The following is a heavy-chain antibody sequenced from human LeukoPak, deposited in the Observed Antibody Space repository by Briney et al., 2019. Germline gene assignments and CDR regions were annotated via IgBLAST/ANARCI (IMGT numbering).Heavy chain of an antibody. V-gene: IGHV1-2*02. CDR1: GYTFTSYD. J-gene: IGHJ4*02. D-gene: IGHD6-19*01. Sequence: WASVKVSCKASGYTFTSYDINWVRQATGQGLEWMGWMNPNSGGTNYAQKFQGRVTMTRDTSISTAYMELSRLRSDDTAVYYCAVEEAVAPDYWGQGTLVTVSS. CDR3: AVEEAVAPDY. CDR2: MNPNSGGT.